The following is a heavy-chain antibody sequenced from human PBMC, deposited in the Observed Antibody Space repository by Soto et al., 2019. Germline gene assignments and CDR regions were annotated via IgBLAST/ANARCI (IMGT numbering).Heavy chain of an antibody. V-gene: IGHV3-30*03. CDR2: ISYDGSNT. J-gene: IGHJ4*02. CDR3: AGGPYYFDY. Sequence: QVQLVESGGGVVQPGRSLRLSCAASGFTFSSYGMHWVRQTPGKGLDWVAFISYDGSNTYYADSVKGRFTISRDNSKNTLYLQMNRLRAEDTAVYYCAGGPYYFDYWGQGTLVTVSS. CDR1: GFTFSSYG.